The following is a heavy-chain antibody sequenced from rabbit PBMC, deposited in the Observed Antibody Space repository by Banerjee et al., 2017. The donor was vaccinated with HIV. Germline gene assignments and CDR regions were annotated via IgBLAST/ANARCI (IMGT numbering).Heavy chain of an antibody. V-gene: IGHV1S40*01. D-gene: IGHD1-1*01. J-gene: IGHJ3*01. CDR2: IYTGSGST. CDR3: ARSASGNVIGDW. CDR1: GFSISSNYY. Sequence: QSLEESGGGLVKPGATLTLTCKASGFSISSNYYICWVRQAPGKGLEWIGCIYTGSGSTYSASGAKDRFTTSKTPWPPVTLQMTRLTAADTAPYFCARSASGNVIGDWGGQATLVPVS.